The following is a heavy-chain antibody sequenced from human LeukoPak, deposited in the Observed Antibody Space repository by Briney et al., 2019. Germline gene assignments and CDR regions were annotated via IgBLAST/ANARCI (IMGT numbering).Heavy chain of an antibody. CDR2: FDPEDGET. J-gene: IGHJ4*02. CDR3: ATSDDSSGYYDDY. V-gene: IGHV1-24*01. Sequence: ASVKVSFKVSGYTLTELSMHWVRQAPGKGLEWMGGFDPEDGETIYAQKFQGRVTMTKDTSTDTAYMELSSLRSEDTAVYYCATSDDSSGYYDDYWGQGTLVTVSS. CDR1: GYTLTELS. D-gene: IGHD3-22*01.